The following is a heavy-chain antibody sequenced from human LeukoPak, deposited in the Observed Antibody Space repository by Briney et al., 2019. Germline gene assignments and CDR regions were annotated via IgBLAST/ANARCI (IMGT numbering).Heavy chain of an antibody. CDR1: GGTFSSYA. CDR3: ARAGSVLRYFDWLPFDY. D-gene: IGHD3-9*01. Sequence: SVKVSCKASGGTFSSYAISWVRQAPGQGLEWMGGIIPIFGTANYAQKFQGRVTITADESTSTAYIELSSLRSEDTAVYYCARAGSVLRYFDWLPFDYWGQGTLVTVSS. J-gene: IGHJ4*02. CDR2: IIPIFGTA. V-gene: IGHV1-69*13.